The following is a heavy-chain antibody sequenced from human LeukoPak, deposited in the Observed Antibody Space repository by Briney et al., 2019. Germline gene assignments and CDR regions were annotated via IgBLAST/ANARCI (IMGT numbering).Heavy chain of an antibody. CDR3: ARDDGYSYGMNDY. CDR1: GYTFTGYY. Sequence: ASVKVSCKASGYTFTGYYMHWVRQAPGQGLEWMGLINPNSGGTNYAQKFQGRVTMTRDTSISTAYMELSRLRSDDTAVYYCARDDGYSYGMNDYWGQGTLVTVSS. CDR2: INPNSGGT. V-gene: IGHV1-2*02. D-gene: IGHD5-18*01. J-gene: IGHJ4*02.